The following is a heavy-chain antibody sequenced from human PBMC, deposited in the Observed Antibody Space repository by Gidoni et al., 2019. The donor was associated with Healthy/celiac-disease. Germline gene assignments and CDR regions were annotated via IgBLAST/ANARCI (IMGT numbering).Heavy chain of an antibody. J-gene: IGHJ6*02. V-gene: IGHV3-33*01. CDR2: IWYDGSNK. CDR3: ARDLGITMVRGLYNYYYGMDV. Sequence: QVPLVESGGGVVQPGRSLRLSCAASGFTFSSYGLHLVRQAPGKGLEWVAVIWYDGSNKYYADSVKGRFTISRDNSKNTLYLQMNSLRAEDTAVYYCARDLGITMVRGLYNYYYGMDVWGQGTTVTVSS. CDR1: GFTFSSYG. D-gene: IGHD3-10*01.